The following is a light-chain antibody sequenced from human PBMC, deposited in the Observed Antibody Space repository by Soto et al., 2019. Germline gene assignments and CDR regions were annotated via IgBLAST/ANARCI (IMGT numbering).Light chain of an antibody. CDR1: QGIISN. V-gene: IGKV3-15*01. CDR3: QQYYDWPRT. J-gene: IGKJ1*01. CDR2: GAS. Sequence: ETVMTQSPVTLSVSPGERVTLSCRASQGIISNLAWYQQKRGQAPRVLIYGASTRATGVPDRFSGSGSGTEFTLTIPSLQSEDSAIYYCQQYYDWPRTFGQGTNVEIK.